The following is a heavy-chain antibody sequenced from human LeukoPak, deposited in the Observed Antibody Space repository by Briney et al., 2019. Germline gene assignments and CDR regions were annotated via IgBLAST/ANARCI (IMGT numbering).Heavy chain of an antibody. J-gene: IGHJ4*02. V-gene: IGHV4-39*01. Sequence: SETLSLTCTVSGGSIRSSSYYWGWIRQPPGKGLEWIGSIYYSGSAYYNASLKSRGTISVDTSKNQFSLKLNSVTAADTAVYFCARQVVAVAGTGYFDYWGQGTLVTVSS. D-gene: IGHD6-19*01. CDR1: GGSIRSSSYY. CDR2: IYYSGSA. CDR3: ARQVVAVAGTGYFDY.